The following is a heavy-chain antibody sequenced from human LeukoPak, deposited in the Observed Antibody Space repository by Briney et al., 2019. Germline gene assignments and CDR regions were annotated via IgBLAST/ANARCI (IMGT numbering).Heavy chain of an antibody. CDR1: GGSISSAIYY. D-gene: IGHD2-15*01. J-gene: IGHJ6*03. V-gene: IGHV4-39*07. CDR3: HSGGTSYHIDV. Sequence: SETLSLTCTVSGGSISSAIYYWGWLRQPPGKGLEWIGSIYYSGSTYYNPSLKSRVTISVDTSKNQFSLKLNSATAADTAVYYCHSGGTSYHIDVWGKGPTVTVSS. CDR2: IYYSGST.